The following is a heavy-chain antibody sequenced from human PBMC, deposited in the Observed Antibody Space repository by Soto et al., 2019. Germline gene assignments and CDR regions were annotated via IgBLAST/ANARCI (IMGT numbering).Heavy chain of an antibody. CDR3: AREVSGVQAFDY. Sequence: QVQLQESGPGLVKPSGTLSLTCAVSGGSISSSNWWNWVRQPPGKGLEWIGEISQSGNTNYNPSLKSRXHIXVXMSKKYFSLTLDSVTAADTAVYYCAREVSGVQAFDYWGQGTLVTVSS. V-gene: IGHV4-4*02. J-gene: IGHJ4*02. CDR1: GGSISSSNW. D-gene: IGHD2-21*01. CDR2: ISQSGNT.